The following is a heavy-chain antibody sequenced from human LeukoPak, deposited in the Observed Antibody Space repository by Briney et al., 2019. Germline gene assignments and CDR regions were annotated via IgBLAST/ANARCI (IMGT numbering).Heavy chain of an antibody. J-gene: IGHJ4*02. V-gene: IGHV4-59*01. CDR3: ARDDSGYDPFDY. Sequence: SETLSLTCTVSGGSISSYYWSWIRQPPGKGLEWIGYIYYSGSTNYNPSLKSRVTISVDTSKNQFSLKLSSVTAADTAVYYCARDDSGYDPFDYWGQGTLVTVSS. CDR1: GGSISSYY. D-gene: IGHD5-12*01. CDR2: IYYSGST.